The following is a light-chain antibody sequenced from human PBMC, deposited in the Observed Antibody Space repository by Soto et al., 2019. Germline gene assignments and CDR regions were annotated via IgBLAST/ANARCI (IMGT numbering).Light chain of an antibody. CDR3: QQYYSLPWT. CDR1: QSVLYTSNSNNY. Sequence: DIVMTQSPDSLAVSLGERATINCKSSQSVLYTSNSNNYLAWYQHKPGQPPKLLIYWASTRESGVPDRFSGSGSGTDFTLTISGLQAEDVAVYYCQQYYSLPWTFGQGTKVEIK. J-gene: IGKJ1*01. V-gene: IGKV4-1*01. CDR2: WAS.